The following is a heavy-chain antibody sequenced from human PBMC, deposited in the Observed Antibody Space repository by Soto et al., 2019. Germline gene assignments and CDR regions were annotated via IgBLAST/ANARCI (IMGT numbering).Heavy chain of an antibody. D-gene: IGHD1-1*01. J-gene: IGHJ4*02. CDR1: GFTFSSYG. V-gene: IGHV3-30*03. Sequence: QVQLVESGGGVVQPGRSLRLSCAASGFTFSSYGMHWVRQAPGKGLEWVAVISYDGTNKYYADSVQGRFTITRDNSKNTPYLQMNSLRAEDTAVDYCAGGYGLTYSDYSGQGSLVTVSS. CDR3: AGGYGLTYSDY. CDR2: ISYDGTNK.